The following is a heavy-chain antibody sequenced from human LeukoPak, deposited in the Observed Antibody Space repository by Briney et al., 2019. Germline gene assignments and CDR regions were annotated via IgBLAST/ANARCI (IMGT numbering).Heavy chain of an antibody. V-gene: IGHV3-30*18. CDR2: ISYDGSNK. CDR3: AKAFTPDAFDI. D-gene: IGHD3-16*01. J-gene: IGHJ3*02. Sequence: GASLRLSCAASGFTFSSYAMSWVRQAPGKGLEWVAVISYDGSNKYYADSVKGRFTISRDNSKNTLYLQMNSLRAEDTAVYYCAKAFTPDAFDIWGQGTMVTVSS. CDR1: GFTFSSYA.